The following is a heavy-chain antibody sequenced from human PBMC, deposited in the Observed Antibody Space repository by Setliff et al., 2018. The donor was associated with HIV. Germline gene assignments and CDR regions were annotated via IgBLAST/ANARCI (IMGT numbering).Heavy chain of an antibody. CDR3: ARVDDDYVWARTYFDY. CDR1: GFPFSTYW. D-gene: IGHD3-16*01. CDR2: INSDGSVT. Sequence: GGSMRLSCAASGFPFSTYWMHWVRKSPGKGLVWVSRINSDGSVTNYADSVKGRFTISRDNAKNTLYLQMSSLRADDTAVYYCARVDDDYVWARTYFDYWGQGSLVTVSS. V-gene: IGHV3-74*01. J-gene: IGHJ4*02.